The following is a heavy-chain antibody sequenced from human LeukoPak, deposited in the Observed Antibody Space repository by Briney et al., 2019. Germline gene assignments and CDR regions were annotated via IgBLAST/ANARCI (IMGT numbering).Heavy chain of an antibody. J-gene: IGHJ4*02. Sequence: GGSLRLSCAASGFTFRTYSMNWVRQAPGKGLEWVSSISSSSSYVYYADSVKGRFTISRDNAKNSLYLQMNSLRAEDTAVYYCAGAEAAAGPPGDYWGQGTLVTVSS. CDR3: AGAEAAAGPPGDY. V-gene: IGHV3-21*01. D-gene: IGHD6-13*01. CDR1: GFTFRTYS. CDR2: ISSSSSYV.